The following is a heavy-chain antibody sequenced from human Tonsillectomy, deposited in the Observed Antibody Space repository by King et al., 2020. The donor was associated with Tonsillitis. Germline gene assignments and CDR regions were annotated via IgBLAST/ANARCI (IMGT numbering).Heavy chain of an antibody. CDR3: ARDQNYYDSSGYYRGGFDY. J-gene: IGHJ4*02. CDR1: GGPISSYY. V-gene: IGHV4-59*01. D-gene: IGHD3-22*01. Sequence: QLQESGPGLVKPSETLSLTCTVSGGPISSYYWSWIRQPPGKGLEWIGYIYYSGSTNYNPSLKSRVTISVDTSKNQFSLKLSSLTAADTAVYYCARDQNYYDSSGYYRGGFDYWGQGTLVTVSS. CDR2: IYYSGST.